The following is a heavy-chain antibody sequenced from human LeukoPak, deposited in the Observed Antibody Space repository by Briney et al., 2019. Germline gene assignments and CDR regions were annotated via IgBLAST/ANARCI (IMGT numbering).Heavy chain of an antibody. CDR2: IYYSGST. J-gene: IGHJ4*02. CDR3: ARKIAAAGTFDY. Sequence: SETLSLTCTVSGGSISSSSYYWGWIRQPPGKGLEWIGSIYYSGSTYYNPSLKSRVTISVDTSKNQFSLKLSSVTAADTAVYYCARKIAAAGTFDYWGQGTLVTVSS. V-gene: IGHV4-39*01. D-gene: IGHD6-13*01. CDR1: GGSISSSSYY.